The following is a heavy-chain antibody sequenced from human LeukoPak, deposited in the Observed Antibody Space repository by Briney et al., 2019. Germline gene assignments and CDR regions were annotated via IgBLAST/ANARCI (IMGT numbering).Heavy chain of an antibody. CDR1: GGSISNYY. CDR3: ASRPRYSSSWGEATFDY. Sequence: SETLSLTCTVSGGSISNYYWTWIRQPPGKGLEWIGYIYYSGSTNYNPFLKSRVTISVDTSKNQFSLKLSSVTAADTAVYYCASRPRYSSSWGEATFDYWGQGTLVTVSS. CDR2: IYYSGST. D-gene: IGHD6-13*01. J-gene: IGHJ4*02. V-gene: IGHV4-59*08.